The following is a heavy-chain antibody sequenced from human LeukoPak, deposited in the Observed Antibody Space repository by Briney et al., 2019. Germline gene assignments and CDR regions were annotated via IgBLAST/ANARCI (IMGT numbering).Heavy chain of an antibody. CDR1: GFTFSIYA. CDR3: AKNNDFDY. Sequence: GGSLRLSCAASGFTFSIYAMSWVRQAPGKGLECISYVSGSGVSTYYADSVKGHFSISRDNSKNTLYLQMNTLRAEDTSVYYCAKNNDFDYWGQGTLVTVSS. J-gene: IGHJ4*02. CDR2: VSGSGVST. V-gene: IGHV3-23*01. D-gene: IGHD1-1*01.